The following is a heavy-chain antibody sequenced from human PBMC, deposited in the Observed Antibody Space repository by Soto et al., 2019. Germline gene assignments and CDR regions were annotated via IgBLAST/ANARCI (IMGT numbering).Heavy chain of an antibody. V-gene: IGHV1-46*01. CDR3: ARALMVRGVIMGNYYYGMDV. J-gene: IGHJ6*02. CDR2: INPSGGST. D-gene: IGHD3-10*01. Sequence: GASVKVSCKASGYTFTSYYMHWVRQAPGQGLEWMGIINPSGGSTSYAQKFQGRVTMTRDTSTSTVYMELSSLRSEDTAVYYCARALMVRGVIMGNYYYGMDVWGQGTTVTVSS. CDR1: GYTFTSYY.